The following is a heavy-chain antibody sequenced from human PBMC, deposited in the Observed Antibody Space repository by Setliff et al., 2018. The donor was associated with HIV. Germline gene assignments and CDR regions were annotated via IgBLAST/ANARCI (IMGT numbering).Heavy chain of an antibody. CDR1: GYTFTSYD. CDR3: ARGRKYLTTVTTSYFYYMDV. V-gene: IGHV1-8*03. CDR2: MNPNSGNT. J-gene: IGHJ6*03. D-gene: IGHD4-4*01. Sequence: ASVKVSCKASGYTFTSYDINWVRQATGQGLEWMGWMNPNSGNTGYAQKFQGRVTITRDASISTAYMELSSLRSEDTAVYYCARGRKYLTTVTTSYFYYMDVWGKGTTVTVSS.